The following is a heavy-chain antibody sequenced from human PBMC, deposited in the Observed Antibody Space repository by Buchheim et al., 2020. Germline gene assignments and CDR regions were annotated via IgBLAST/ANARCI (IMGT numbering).Heavy chain of an antibody. D-gene: IGHD3-3*01. J-gene: IGHJ3*02. CDR3: ARVGPSARITIFGVGYYTGAFDI. V-gene: IGHV3-7*01. CDR1: GFTFSSYW. CDR2: IKQDGSEK. Sequence: EAQLVESGGGLVQPGGSLRLACAASGFTFSSYWMSWVRQAPGKGLEWVANIKQDGSEKYYVDSVKGRFTISRDNAKNSLYLQMNRLRAEDTAVYYCARVGPSARITIFGVGYYTGAFDIWGRGT.